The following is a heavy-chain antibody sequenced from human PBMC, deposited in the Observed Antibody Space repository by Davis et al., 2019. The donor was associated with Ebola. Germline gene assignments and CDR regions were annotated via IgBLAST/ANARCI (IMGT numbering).Heavy chain of an antibody. CDR2: IWYDGSNK. D-gene: IGHD3-16*02. V-gene: IGHV3-33*01. CDR1: GFTFSSYG. Sequence: GGSLRLSCAASGFTFSSYGMHWVRQAPGKGLEWVAVIWYDGSNKYYADSVKGRFTISRDNSKNTLYLQMNSLRAEDTAVYYCAREGGVISPGMDVWGQGTTVTVSS. J-gene: IGHJ6*02. CDR3: AREGGVISPGMDV.